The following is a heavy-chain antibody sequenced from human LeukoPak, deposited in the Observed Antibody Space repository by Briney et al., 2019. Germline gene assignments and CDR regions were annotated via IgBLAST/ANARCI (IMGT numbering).Heavy chain of an antibody. CDR3: ARDREVVAFDI. Sequence: KSGGSLRLSCAASGFTFSDYYMSWIRQPPGKGLEWVSYISGSTTYTNYADSVRGRFTISRDNSKNSLYLQMNSLRAEDTAVYYCARDREVVAFDIWGQGTMVTVSS. CDR1: GFTFSDYY. D-gene: IGHD2-15*01. J-gene: IGHJ3*02. CDR2: ISGSTTYT. V-gene: IGHV3-11*05.